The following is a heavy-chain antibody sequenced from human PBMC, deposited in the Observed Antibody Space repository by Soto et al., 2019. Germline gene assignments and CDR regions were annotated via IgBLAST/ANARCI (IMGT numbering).Heavy chain of an antibody. CDR3: AKDFHSGQLWFGELLDGMDV. V-gene: IGHV3-23*01. Sequence: GGSLRLSCAASGFTFSSYAMSWVRQAPGKGLEWVSAISGSGGSTYYADSVKGRFTISRDNSKNTLYLQMNSLRAEDTAVYYCAKDFHSGQLWFGELLDGMDVWGQGTTVTVSS. J-gene: IGHJ6*02. CDR2: ISGSGGST. CDR1: GFTFSSYA. D-gene: IGHD3-10*01.